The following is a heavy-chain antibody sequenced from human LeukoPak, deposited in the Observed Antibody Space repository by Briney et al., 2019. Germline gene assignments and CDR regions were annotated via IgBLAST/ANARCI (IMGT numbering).Heavy chain of an antibody. CDR1: GFTFSSYS. CDR2: ISSSSSYI. V-gene: IGHV3-21*01. Sequence: PGGSLRLSCAASGFTFSSYSMNWVRQAPGKGLEWVSSISSSSSYIYYADYVKGRFTISRDNAKNSLYLQMNSLRAEDTAVYYCARDQLGVANYWGQGTLVTVSS. J-gene: IGHJ4*02. D-gene: IGHD2-8*01. CDR3: ARDQLGVANY.